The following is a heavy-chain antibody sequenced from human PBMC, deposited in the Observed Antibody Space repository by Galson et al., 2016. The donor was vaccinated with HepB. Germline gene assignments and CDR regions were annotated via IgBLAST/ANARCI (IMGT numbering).Heavy chain of an antibody. J-gene: IGHJ6*02. Sequence: ASGYTFTSYAMNWVRQAPGQGLERMGWINTNTGNPTYAQGFTGRFVFSLDTSVSTAYLQVSSLKAEDTAVYYCARDLGLGNYNYYYGMDVWGQGTTVTVSS. CDR3: ARDLGLGNYNYYYGMDV. CDR1: GYTFTSYA. V-gene: IGHV7-4-1*02. CDR2: INTNTGNP. D-gene: IGHD3-16*01.